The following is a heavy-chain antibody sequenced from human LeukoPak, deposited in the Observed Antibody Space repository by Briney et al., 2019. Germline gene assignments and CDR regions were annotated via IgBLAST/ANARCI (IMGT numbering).Heavy chain of an antibody. J-gene: IGHJ4*02. CDR1: GFTFSDYY. V-gene: IGHV3-11*01. Sequence: GGSLRLSCAASGFTFSDYYMSWIRQAPGKGLEWISYISSSGNTIYYADSVKGRFTVSRDNAKNSLYLQMNSLRAEDTAVYYCARLGIITAAGSNDYWGQGTLVTVSS. CDR2: ISSSGNTI. D-gene: IGHD6-13*01. CDR3: ARLGIITAAGSNDY.